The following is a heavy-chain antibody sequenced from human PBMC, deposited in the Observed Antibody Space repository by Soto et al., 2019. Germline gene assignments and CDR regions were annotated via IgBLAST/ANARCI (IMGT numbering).Heavy chain of an antibody. CDR2: IYYSGST. J-gene: IGHJ4*02. CDR1: GGSISSYY. V-gene: IGHV4-59*01. Sequence: SETLSLTCTVSGGSISSYYWSWIRQPPGKGLEWIGYIYYSGSTNYNPSLKSRVTISVDTSKNQFSLKLSSVTAADTAVYYCAGYGSGTDLGYWGQGTLVTVSS. D-gene: IGHD3-10*01. CDR3: AGYGSGTDLGY.